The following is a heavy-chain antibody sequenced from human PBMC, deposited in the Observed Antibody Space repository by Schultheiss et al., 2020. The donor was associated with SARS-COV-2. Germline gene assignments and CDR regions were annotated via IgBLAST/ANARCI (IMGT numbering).Heavy chain of an antibody. J-gene: IGHJ4*02. CDR1: GGSFSGYY. CDR3: ARGMGATPSIVDY. D-gene: IGHD1-26*01. V-gene: IGHV4-31*11. Sequence: LRLSCAVYGGSFSGYYWSWIRQHPGKGLEWIGYIYYSGSTYYNPSLKSRVTISVDTSKNQFSLKLSSVTAADTAVYYCARGMGATPSIVDYWGQGTLVTVSS. CDR2: IYYSGST.